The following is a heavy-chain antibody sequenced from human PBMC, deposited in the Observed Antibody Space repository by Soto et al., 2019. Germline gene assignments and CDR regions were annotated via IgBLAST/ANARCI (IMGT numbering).Heavy chain of an antibody. V-gene: IGHV4-31*03. CDR3: ARAHTTSDILTRKKNWFDP. J-gene: IGHJ5*02. Sequence: QVQLQESGPGLVKPSQTLSLTCTVSGGSISSGGYYWSWIRQHPGKGLEWIGYIYYSGSTYYNPSLKSRVTISVDTSKNQFSLKLSSVTAADTAVYYCARAHTTSDILTRKKNWFDPWGQGTLVTVSS. CDR2: IYYSGST. D-gene: IGHD3-9*01. CDR1: GGSISSGGYY.